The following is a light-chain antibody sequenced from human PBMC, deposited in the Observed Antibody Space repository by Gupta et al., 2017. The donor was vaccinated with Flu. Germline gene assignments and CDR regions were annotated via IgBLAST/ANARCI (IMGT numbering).Light chain of an antibody. V-gene: IGKV1-39*01. CDR3: QQSDHTPIR. Sequence: DVQMTQSPSSLSASVGDRVTITCRASQNINNNLNWYQQKPEKAPKVLIYAATSLQSGIPSRFSGSGSGTHFTLTISRLQPEDFATYYCQQSDHTPIRFGWGTMVDI. J-gene: IGKJ4*01. CDR2: AAT. CDR1: QNINNN.